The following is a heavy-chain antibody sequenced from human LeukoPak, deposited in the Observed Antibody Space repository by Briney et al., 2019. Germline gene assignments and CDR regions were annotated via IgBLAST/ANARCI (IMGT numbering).Heavy chain of an antibody. CDR2: IKHDGSEK. Sequence: GGSLRLSFAASGFTLSFYWMSWVRQAPGKGLEWVANIKHDGSEKYYVDSVKGRFTISRDNAKNSLFLQMNSLRAEDTAVYYCTIDSQGSGMYSVVYWGQGTLVTVSS. CDR3: TIDSQGSGMYSVVY. V-gene: IGHV3-7*05. CDR1: GFTLSFYW. D-gene: IGHD2-21*01. J-gene: IGHJ4*02.